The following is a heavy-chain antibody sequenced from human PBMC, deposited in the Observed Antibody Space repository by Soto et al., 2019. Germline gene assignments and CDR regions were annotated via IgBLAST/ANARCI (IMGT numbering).Heavy chain of an antibody. CDR1: GDSVSSNSAA. Sequence: PSQTLSLTCAISGDSVSSNSAAWNWIRQSPSRGLEWLGRTYYRSKWYNDYAVSVKSRITINPDTSKNQFSLQLNSVTPEDTAVYYCARDRCSSTSCYKGTYYYYGMDVWGQGTTVTV. CDR2: TYYRSKWYN. D-gene: IGHD2-2*02. J-gene: IGHJ6*02. V-gene: IGHV6-1*01. CDR3: ARDRCSSTSCYKGTYYYYGMDV.